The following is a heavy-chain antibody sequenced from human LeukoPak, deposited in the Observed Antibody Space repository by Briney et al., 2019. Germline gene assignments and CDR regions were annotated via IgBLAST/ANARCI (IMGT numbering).Heavy chain of an antibody. V-gene: IGHV1-69*04. CDR3: AKVGVKSGWDAFDI. CDR2: IIPILGIA. Sequence: ASVKVSCKASGGTFSSYAISWVRQAPGEGLEWMGRIIPILGIANYAQKFQGRVTITADKSTSTAYMELSSLRADDTAVYYCAKVGVKSGWDAFDIWGQGTMVTVSS. CDR1: GGTFSSYA. J-gene: IGHJ3*02. D-gene: IGHD6-25*01.